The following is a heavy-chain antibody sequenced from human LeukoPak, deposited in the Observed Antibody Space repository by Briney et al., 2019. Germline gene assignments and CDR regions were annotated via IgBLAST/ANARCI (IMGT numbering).Heavy chain of an antibody. CDR2: IWYNGKNK. CDR1: GFTFSTYA. J-gene: IGHJ4*02. D-gene: IGHD6-19*01. V-gene: IGHV3-33*01. Sequence: GRSLRLSCAASGFTFSTYAMHWVRQAPGKGLEWGAMIWYNGKNKHYADSVKGRFTISRDNSKNTLDLQMNSLRADDTAVYYCVRDPSNSGWAFDYWGQGTLVTVSS. CDR3: VRDPSNSGWAFDY.